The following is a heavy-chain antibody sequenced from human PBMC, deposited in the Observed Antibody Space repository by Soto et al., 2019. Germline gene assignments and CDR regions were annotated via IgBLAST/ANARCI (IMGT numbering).Heavy chain of an antibody. CDR3: VRNAQWAFDF. Sequence: GASVKVSCKASGYTFTNYGVSWVRQAPGLGLEWVGWTSPYSGDTNYAQKLQGRLTLTTDTSTDTAYLEVRSLRSDDTAVYYCVRNAQWAFDFWGQGXMVTVSS. J-gene: IGHJ3*01. CDR2: TSPYSGDT. D-gene: IGHD1-1*01. V-gene: IGHV1-18*04. CDR1: GYTFTNYG.